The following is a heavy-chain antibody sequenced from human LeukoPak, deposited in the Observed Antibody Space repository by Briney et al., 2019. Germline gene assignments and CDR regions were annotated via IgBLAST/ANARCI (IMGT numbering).Heavy chain of an antibody. J-gene: IGHJ4*02. D-gene: IGHD3-10*01. CDR3: ARDRITVRGRYFDY. CDR1: DGAIAGYS. Sequence: SETLSLTCTVSDGAIAGYSWSWIRQPPGKGLEWIGYIYYSGDTNYNPSLQSRVTVSVDTSKNQFSLKLTSVTAADTAVYYCARDRITVRGRYFDYWGQGTLVTVSS. CDR2: IYYSGDT. V-gene: IGHV4-59*12.